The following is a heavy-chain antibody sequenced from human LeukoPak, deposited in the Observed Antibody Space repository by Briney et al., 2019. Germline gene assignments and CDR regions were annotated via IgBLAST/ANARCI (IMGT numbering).Heavy chain of an antibody. Sequence: GGSLRLSCAASGFTFSSYSMSWVRQAPGTGLEWASSSSSTSSYKYYADSVKGRFTISRDNAKNSLYLQMNSLRAEDTAVYYCARDTSSWYLNFDYWGQGTLVAVSS. J-gene: IGHJ4*02. CDR3: ARDTSSWYLNFDY. V-gene: IGHV3-21*01. CDR1: GFTFSSYS. D-gene: IGHD6-13*01. CDR2: SSSTSSYK.